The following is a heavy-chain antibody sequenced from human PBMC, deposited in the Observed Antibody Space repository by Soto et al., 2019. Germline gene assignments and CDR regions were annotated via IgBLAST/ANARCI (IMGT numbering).Heavy chain of an antibody. J-gene: IGHJ4*02. CDR3: ARRPPHRYCSGGSCYGGGPDY. D-gene: IGHD2-15*01. CDR2: IYPGDSDT. CDR1: GYSFTSYW. V-gene: IGHV5-51*01. Sequence: GESLKISCKGSGYSFTSYWIGWVRQMPGKGLEWMGIIYPGDSDTRYSPSFQGQVTISADKSISTAYLQWSSLKASDTAMYYCARRPPHRYCSGGSCYGGGPDYWGQGTLVTVSS.